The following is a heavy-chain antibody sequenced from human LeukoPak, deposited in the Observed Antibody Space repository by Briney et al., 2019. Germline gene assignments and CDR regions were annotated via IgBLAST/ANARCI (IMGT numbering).Heavy chain of an antibody. D-gene: IGHD1-26*01. J-gene: IGHJ4*02. CDR3: ARDGYSGSYPPPLDY. Sequence: PGGSLRLSCAASGFTFSSYEMNWVRQAPGKGLEWVSYISSSGSTIYYADFVKGRFTISRDNAKNSLYLQMNSLRAEDTAVYYCARDGYSGSYPPPLDYWGQGTLVTVSS. CDR1: GFTFSSYE. CDR2: ISSSGSTI. V-gene: IGHV3-48*03.